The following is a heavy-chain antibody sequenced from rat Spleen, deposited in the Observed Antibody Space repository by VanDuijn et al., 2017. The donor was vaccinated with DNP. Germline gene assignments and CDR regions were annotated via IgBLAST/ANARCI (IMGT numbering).Heavy chain of an antibody. J-gene: IGHJ2*01. Sequence: EVHLVESGGGLVQPGRSLKLSCLASGFTFSDYNMAWVRQAPKRGLEWVATIIYDGIRTYYRDSVKGRFTISRDNAKSTLYLQMNSLRSEDMATYYCVRWYNSGYYFDYWGQGVMVTVSS. CDR2: IIYDGIRT. V-gene: IGHV5S10*01. D-gene: IGHD4-3*01. CDR3: VRWYNSGYYFDY. CDR1: GFTFSDYN.